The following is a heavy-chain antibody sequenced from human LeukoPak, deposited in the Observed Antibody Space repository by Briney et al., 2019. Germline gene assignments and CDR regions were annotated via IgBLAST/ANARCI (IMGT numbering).Heavy chain of an antibody. CDR2: IYSGGST. Sequence: WGSLRLSCAASGFTVSSNYMSWVRQAPGKGLEWVSVIYSGGSTYYADSVKGRFTISRDNSKNTLYLQMNSLRAEDTAVYYCARDRSDYYDSSGYYGYWGQGTLVTVSS. V-gene: IGHV3-53*01. J-gene: IGHJ4*02. D-gene: IGHD3-22*01. CDR3: ARDRSDYYDSSGYYGY. CDR1: GFTVSSNY.